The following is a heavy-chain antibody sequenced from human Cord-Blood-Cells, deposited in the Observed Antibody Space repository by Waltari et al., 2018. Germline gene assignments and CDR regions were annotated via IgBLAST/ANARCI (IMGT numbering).Heavy chain of an antibody. D-gene: IGHD2-2*01. CDR3: ARDHHYCSSTSCPRGPALDY. J-gene: IGHJ4*02. V-gene: IGHV4-4*02. CDR1: GGSISSSNW. CDR2: IYHSGST. Sequence: QVQLQESGPGLVKPSGTLSLTCAVSGGSISSSNWWSWVRQPPGKGLEWIGEIYHSGSTNYNPSLKSRVTISVDKSKNQFSLKLSSVTAADTAVYYCARDHHYCSSTSCPRGPALDYWGQGTLVTVSS.